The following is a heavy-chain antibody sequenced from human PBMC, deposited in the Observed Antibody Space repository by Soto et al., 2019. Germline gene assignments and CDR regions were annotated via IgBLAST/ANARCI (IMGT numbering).Heavy chain of an antibody. CDR3: AVGRSEWELQGAFDY. CDR2: IIPILGIA. D-gene: IGHD1-26*01. V-gene: IGHV1-69*02. Sequence: QVQLVQSGAEVKKPGSSVKVSCKASGGTFSSYTISWVRQAPGQGLEWMGRIIPILGIANYAQKFQGRVTITADKSTSTAYMELSSLRSEDTAVYYCAVGRSEWELQGAFDYWGQGTLVTVSS. J-gene: IGHJ4*02. CDR1: GGTFSSYT.